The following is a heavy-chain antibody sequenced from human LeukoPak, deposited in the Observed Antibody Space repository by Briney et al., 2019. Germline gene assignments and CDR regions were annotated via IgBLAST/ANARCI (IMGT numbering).Heavy chain of an antibody. CDR3: ARGQRETRFDP. Sequence: SETLSLTCAVYGGSFSGYYWSWIRQPPGKGLEWIGEINHSGSTNYNPSLKSRVTISVDTSKNQFSLKLSSVTAADTAVYYCARGQRETRFDPWGQGTLVTVSS. CDR2: INHSGST. J-gene: IGHJ5*02. D-gene: IGHD6-25*01. V-gene: IGHV4-34*01. CDR1: GGSFSGYY.